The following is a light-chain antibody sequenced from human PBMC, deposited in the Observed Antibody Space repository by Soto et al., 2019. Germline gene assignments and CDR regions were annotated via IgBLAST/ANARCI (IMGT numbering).Light chain of an antibody. V-gene: IGLV1-51*01. J-gene: IGLJ2*01. CDR1: SSNIGNNF. Sequence: QSVLTQPPSVSAAPGQEVTISCSGSSSNIGNNFVSWYQHLPGTAPKLLIYDNNNRPSGIPDRFSGTKSGKTATLGITGLQAGDEAHYYCASCKSSRIPGVFGAGTKLTVL. CDR2: DNN. CDR3: ASCKSSRIPGV.